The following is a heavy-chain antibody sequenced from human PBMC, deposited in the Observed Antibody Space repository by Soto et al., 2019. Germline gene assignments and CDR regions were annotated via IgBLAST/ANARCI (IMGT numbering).Heavy chain of an antibody. V-gene: IGHV1-3*05. Sequence: QVQLVQSGAEEKKPGASVKVSCKASGYTFTSYAMHWVRQAPGQRLEWMGWINAGNGNTKYSQKFQGRVTITRDTSASTAYMELSSLRSEDTAVYYCARGSLWGYGDYGFDYWGQGTLVTVSS. CDR2: INAGNGNT. J-gene: IGHJ4*02. CDR1: GYTFTSYA. D-gene: IGHD4-17*01. CDR3: ARGSLWGYGDYGFDY.